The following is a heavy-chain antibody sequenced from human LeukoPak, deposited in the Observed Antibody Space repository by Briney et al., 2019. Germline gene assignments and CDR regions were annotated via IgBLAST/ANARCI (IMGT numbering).Heavy chain of an antibody. CDR3: ARDGGWFFDY. D-gene: IGHD3-10*01. CDR1: GFTFSSYS. V-gene: IGHV3-48*01. J-gene: IGHJ4*02. Sequence: GGSLRLSCAASGFTFSSYSMNWVRQAPGKGLEWVSYISSSSSTIYYADSVQGRFTISRDNAKNSLYLQMNSLRAEDTAVYYCARDGGWFFDYWGQGTLVTVSS. CDR2: ISSSSSTI.